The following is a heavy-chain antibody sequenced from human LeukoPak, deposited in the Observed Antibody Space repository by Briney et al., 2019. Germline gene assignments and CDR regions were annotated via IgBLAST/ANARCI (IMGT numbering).Heavy chain of an antibody. CDR2: IGGGGVDT. Sequence: GGSLRLSCAVSGFTFSSYAMSWVRQAPGKGLEWVSSIGGGGVDTYYADSVKGRFTISRDNSKNTLYLQMNSLRVEDTAVYYCAKDPPTTGTTFDNWGRGTLVTVSS. CDR3: AKDPPTTGTTFDN. CDR1: GFTFSSYA. V-gene: IGHV3-23*01. D-gene: IGHD1-1*01. J-gene: IGHJ4*02.